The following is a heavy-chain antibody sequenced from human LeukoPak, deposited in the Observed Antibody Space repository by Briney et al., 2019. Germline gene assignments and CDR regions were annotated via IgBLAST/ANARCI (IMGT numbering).Heavy chain of an antibody. Sequence: PGGSLRLSCAASGFTFDDYAMHWVRQARGKGLEWVSGISWNSGSIGYADSVKGRFTISRDNAKNSLYLQMNSLRAEDMALYYCAKDLHSIAVAGPSTIFDYWGQGTLVTVSS. CDR3: AKDLHSIAVAGPSTIFDY. CDR1: GFTFDDYA. D-gene: IGHD6-19*01. J-gene: IGHJ4*02. CDR2: ISWNSGSI. V-gene: IGHV3-9*03.